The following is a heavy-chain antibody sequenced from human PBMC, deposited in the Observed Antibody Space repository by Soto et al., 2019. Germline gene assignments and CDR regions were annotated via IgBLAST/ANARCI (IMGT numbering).Heavy chain of an antibody. CDR2: INKSGGST. Sequence: LRLSCAASGFAFISFAMSWVRQAPGKGLEWVSTINKSGGSTYYADSVKGRFTISRDNSKNMLFLQINGLRAEDTAVYYCAKDPPTTGTTFDYWGRGTLVTVSS. D-gene: IGHD1-1*01. CDR3: AKDPPTTGTTFDY. J-gene: IGHJ4*02. CDR1: GFAFISFA. V-gene: IGHV3-23*01.